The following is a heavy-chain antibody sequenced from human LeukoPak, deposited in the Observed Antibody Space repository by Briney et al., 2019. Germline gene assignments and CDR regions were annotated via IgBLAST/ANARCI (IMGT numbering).Heavy chain of an antibody. V-gene: IGHV3-23*01. CDR2: ISGSGGST. Sequence: PGGSLRLSCAASGFTFSSYAMSWVRQAPGKGLEWVSAISGSGGSTYYADSVKGRFTISRDNSKNTLYLQMNSLRAEDTAVYYCARDGQGELNFDYWGQGTLVTVSS. CDR3: ARDGQGELNFDY. J-gene: IGHJ4*02. D-gene: IGHD1-26*01. CDR1: GFTFSSYA.